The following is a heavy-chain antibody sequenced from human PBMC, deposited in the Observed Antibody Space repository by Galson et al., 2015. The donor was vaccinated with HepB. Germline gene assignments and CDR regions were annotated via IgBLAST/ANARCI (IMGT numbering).Heavy chain of an antibody. V-gene: IGHV3-49*03. J-gene: IGHJ4*02. Sequence: SLRLSCAASGFTFGDYAMSWFRQAPGKGLEWVGFIRSKAYGGTTEYAASVKGRFTISRDDSKSIAYLQMNSLKTEDTAVYYCTRVEGLMGYGDYGEDYWGQGTLVTVSS. CDR1: GFTFGDYA. CDR3: TRVEGLMGYGDYGEDY. D-gene: IGHD4-17*01. CDR2: IRSKAYGGTT.